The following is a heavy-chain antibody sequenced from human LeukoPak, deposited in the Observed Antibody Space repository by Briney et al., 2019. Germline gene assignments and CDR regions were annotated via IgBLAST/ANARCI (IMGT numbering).Heavy chain of an antibody. V-gene: IGHV3-21*01. CDR1: GFMFSNYS. Sequence: PGGSLRLSCAAPGFMFSNYSINWVRQAPGKGLEWVSFISGSGSFIYYADSVKGRFTVSRDNAKNSLYLQMNSLRAEDTAVYYCARHYFDSSGYYNDFWGQGTLVTVSS. D-gene: IGHD3-22*01. CDR3: ARHYFDSSGYYNDF. J-gene: IGHJ4*02. CDR2: ISGSGSFI.